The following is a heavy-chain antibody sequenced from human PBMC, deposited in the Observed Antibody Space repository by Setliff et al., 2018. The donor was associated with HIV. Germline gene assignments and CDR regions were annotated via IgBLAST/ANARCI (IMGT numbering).Heavy chain of an antibody. J-gene: IGHJ2*01. Sequence: ASVKVSCKASGYTFTSYAMHWVRQAPGQRLEWMGWINAGNGNTKYSQKFQGRVTMTRDTSTSTVYMELSSLRSEDTAVYYCARVGAAAGTAWYFDLWGRGTLVTVSS. D-gene: IGHD6-13*01. V-gene: IGHV1-3*01. CDR2: INAGNGNT. CDR1: GYTFTSYA. CDR3: ARVGAAAGTAWYFDL.